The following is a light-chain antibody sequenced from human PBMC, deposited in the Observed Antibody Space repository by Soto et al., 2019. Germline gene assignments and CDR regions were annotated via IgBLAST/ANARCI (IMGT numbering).Light chain of an antibody. J-gene: IGLJ2*01. CDR3: CSYAGSNISVV. Sequence: QSALTQPASVSGSPGQSITVSCTGTNSNVGSHNLVSWYQLHPGKAPKVLIYATTKRHSGVSNRFSGSKSGNTASLTISGLQAEDEADYYCCSYAGSNISVVFGGGTKVTVL. CDR1: NSNVGSHNL. V-gene: IGLV2-23*01. CDR2: ATT.